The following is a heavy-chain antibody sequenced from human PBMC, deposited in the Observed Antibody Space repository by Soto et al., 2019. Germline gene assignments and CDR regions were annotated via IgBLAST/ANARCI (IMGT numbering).Heavy chain of an antibody. CDR2: ISYDGSNK. Sequence: QVQLVESGGGVVQPGRSLRLSCAASGFTFSSYGMHWVRQAPGKGLEWVAVISYDGSNKYYADSVKGRFTISRDNSKNTLYMQMNSLRAEETAVYYCAKDMARYYYGSGSYPPPRVWGREPWSPSPQ. J-gene: IGHJ4*02. CDR3: AKDMARYYYGSGSYPPPRV. CDR1: GFTFSSYG. V-gene: IGHV3-30*18. D-gene: IGHD3-10*01.